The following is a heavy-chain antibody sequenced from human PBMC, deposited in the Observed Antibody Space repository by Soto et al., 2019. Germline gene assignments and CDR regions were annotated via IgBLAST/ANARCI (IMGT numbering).Heavy chain of an antibody. V-gene: IGHV1-69*13. CDR3: AREVLEYFDRIEGYYYYGMDV. CDR2: IIPIFGTA. Sequence: SVKVSCKASGGTFSSYAISWVRQAPGQGLEWMGGIIPIFGTANYAQKFQGRVTITADESTSTAYMELSSLRSEDTAVYYCAREVLEYFDRIEGYYYYGMDVWGQVTTVTVSS. D-gene: IGHD3-9*01. J-gene: IGHJ6*02. CDR1: GGTFSSYA.